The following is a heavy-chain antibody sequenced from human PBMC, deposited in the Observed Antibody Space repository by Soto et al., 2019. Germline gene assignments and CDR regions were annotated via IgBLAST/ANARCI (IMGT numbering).Heavy chain of an antibody. D-gene: IGHD3-22*01. CDR1: GVDFSSEV. CDR2: ISGSGRTI. V-gene: IGHV3-23*01. CDR3: VKDSESSGYLTHLDY. Sequence: GGSLRLSCAASGVDFSSEVMCWVRQAPGKGLEWVSSISGSGRTIYHADSMRGRFAISRDNGKNSLYLEMNSLRPEDTALYYCVKDSESSGYLTHLDYWGQGTLVTVSS. J-gene: IGHJ4*02.